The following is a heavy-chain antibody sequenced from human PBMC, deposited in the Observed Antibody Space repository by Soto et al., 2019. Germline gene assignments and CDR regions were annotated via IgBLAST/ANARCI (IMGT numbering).Heavy chain of an antibody. D-gene: IGHD2-15*01. V-gene: IGHV3-21*01. J-gene: IGHJ6*02. CDR1: GFTFRTYT. CDR3: ARDRGYDAHDFYYNAMDV. Sequence: GGSLRLSCISSGFTFRTYTMNWVRQAPGKXLEWVSGIRGFSPYTFYAESVKGRFTISRDNAKNSLFLQMNSLRAEDTAVYYCARDRGYDAHDFYYNAMDVWGQGSTVTVSS. CDR2: IRGFSPYT.